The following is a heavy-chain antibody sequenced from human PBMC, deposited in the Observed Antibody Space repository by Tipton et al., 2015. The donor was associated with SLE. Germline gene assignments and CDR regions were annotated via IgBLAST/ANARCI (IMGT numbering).Heavy chain of an antibody. Sequence: SLRLSCAASGFTFNVYVMNWVRQSPGKGREWVSTVSESGDTTYYADSVKGRFAISRDNAKDTLSLQMNSLRAEDTAVYYCAKLGSDDSTGSALDFWGQGTLVTVSS. D-gene: IGHD3-22*01. CDR2: VSESGDTT. CDR1: GFTFNVYV. J-gene: IGHJ4*02. CDR3: AKLGSDDSTGSALDF. V-gene: IGHV3-23*01.